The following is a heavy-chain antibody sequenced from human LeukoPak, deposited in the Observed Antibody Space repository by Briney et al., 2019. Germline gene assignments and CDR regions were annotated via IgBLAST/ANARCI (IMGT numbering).Heavy chain of an antibody. Sequence: TGGSLRLSCAVSGFSVTNNYMSWVRQAPGKGLEWVSVFYVGGATYYADPVKGRFTISRDNSENTLYLQMKSLRAEDTAVYYCARGDGYNFFDYWGQGTLVIVSS. V-gene: IGHV3-53*01. J-gene: IGHJ4*02. CDR2: FYVGGAT. D-gene: IGHD5-24*01. CDR1: GFSVTNNY. CDR3: ARGDGYNFFDY.